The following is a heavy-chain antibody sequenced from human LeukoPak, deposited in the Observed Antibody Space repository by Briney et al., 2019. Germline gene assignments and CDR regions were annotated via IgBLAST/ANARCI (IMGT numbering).Heavy chain of an antibody. J-gene: IGHJ4*02. CDR1: GFTFSSFW. Sequence: PGGSLRLSCAASGFTFSSFWMTWVRQAPGKGLEWVANIKEDGRQKYYVDSVKGRFTISRDNAKNSLFLQTNSLRVDDTAVYYCARDSGWFRFDYWGQGTLVTVSS. CDR3: ARDSGWFRFDY. CDR2: IKEDGRQK. D-gene: IGHD6-19*01. V-gene: IGHV3-7*03.